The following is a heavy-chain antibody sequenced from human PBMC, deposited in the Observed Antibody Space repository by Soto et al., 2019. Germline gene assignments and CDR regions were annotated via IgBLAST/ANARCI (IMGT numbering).Heavy chain of an antibody. CDR3: ARDSGSYSNYYYGMDV. CDR2: INPNSGGT. V-gene: IGHV1-2*02. D-gene: IGHD1-26*01. Sequence: GASVKVSCKASGYAFTGYYMHWVRQAPGQGLEWMGWINPNSGGTNYAQKFQGRVTMTRDTSISTAYMELSRLRSDDTAVYYCARDSGSYSNYYYGMDVWGQGTTVTVSS. CDR1: GYAFTGYY. J-gene: IGHJ6*02.